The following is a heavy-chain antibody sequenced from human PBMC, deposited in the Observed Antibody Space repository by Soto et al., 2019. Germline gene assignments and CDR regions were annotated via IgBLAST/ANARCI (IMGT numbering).Heavy chain of an antibody. J-gene: IGHJ6*02. CDR2: IDPSDSYT. Sequence: LGESLKISCKGSGYSFTSYWISWVRQMPGKGLEWMGRIDPSDSYTNYSPSFQGHVTISADKSISTAYLQWSSLKASDTAMYYCARLGEAAAGYYYYGMDVWGQGTRVTVSS. D-gene: IGHD6-13*01. V-gene: IGHV5-10-1*01. CDR1: GYSFTSYW. CDR3: ARLGEAAAGYYYYGMDV.